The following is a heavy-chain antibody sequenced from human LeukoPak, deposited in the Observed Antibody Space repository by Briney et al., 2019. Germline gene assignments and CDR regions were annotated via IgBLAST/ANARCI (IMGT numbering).Heavy chain of an antibody. D-gene: IGHD3/OR15-3a*01. CDR2: ISSSSSYT. V-gene: IGHV3-11*05. J-gene: IGHJ4*01. Sequence: GGSLRLSCAASGFTFSDYYVSWIRQAPGKGLEWVSYISSSSSYTNNADSVKGRFTISRDNAKKSLYLQMNSLRAEDTAVYYCGRGQWTSDYWGQGTLVTVSS. CDR3: GRGQWTSDY. CDR1: GFTFSDYY.